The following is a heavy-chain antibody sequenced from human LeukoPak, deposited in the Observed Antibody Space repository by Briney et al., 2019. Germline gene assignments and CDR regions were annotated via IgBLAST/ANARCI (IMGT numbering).Heavy chain of an antibody. V-gene: IGHV3-48*01. J-gene: IGHJ4*02. Sequence: GGSLRLSCAASKFTSSTYAMHWVRQAPGKRLEWVSYISSSSTIYYADSVKGRFTISRDNAKNSLYLQMNSLRAEDTAVYYCARVGRYYDILGWGQGTLVTVSS. D-gene: IGHD3-9*01. CDR2: ISSSSTI. CDR3: ARVGRYYDILG. CDR1: KFTSSTYA.